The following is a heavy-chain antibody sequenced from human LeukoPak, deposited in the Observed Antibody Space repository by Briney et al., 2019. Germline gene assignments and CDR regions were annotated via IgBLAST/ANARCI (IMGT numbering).Heavy chain of an antibody. CDR1: GGSISTTGYY. D-gene: IGHD2-2*01. Sequence: TLPLTCTVSGGSISTTGYYWSWIRHHPGKGLEWIGYIYYSGSTYCNPSLKSRVTISVDTSKNQFSLKLSSVTAADTAVYYCARVGVPTPDTYCSSTSCPPGIWFDPWGQGTLVTVSS. CDR3: ARVGVPTPDTYCSSTSCPPGIWFDP. CDR2: IYYSGST. V-gene: IGHV4-31*03. J-gene: IGHJ5*02.